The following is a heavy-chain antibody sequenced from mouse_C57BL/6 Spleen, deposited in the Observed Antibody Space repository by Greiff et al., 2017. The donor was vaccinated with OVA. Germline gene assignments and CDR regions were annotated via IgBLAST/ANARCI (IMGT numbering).Heavy chain of an antibody. D-gene: IGHD1-1*01. Sequence: QVQLQQSGAELVRPGASVKLSCKASGYTFTDYYINWVKQRPGQGLEWIARIYPGSGNTYYNEKFKGKATLTAEKSSSTAYMQLSSLTSEDSAVYFCARQEGDYGSSWGYFDVWGTGTTVTVSS. V-gene: IGHV1-76*01. CDR1: GYTFTDYY. CDR3: ARQEGDYGSSWGYFDV. CDR2: IYPGSGNT. J-gene: IGHJ1*03.